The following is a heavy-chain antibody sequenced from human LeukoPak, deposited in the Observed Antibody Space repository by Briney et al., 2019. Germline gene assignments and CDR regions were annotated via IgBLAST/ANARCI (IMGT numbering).Heavy chain of an antibody. CDR3: ARVLKQQGSSAFDI. CDR2: INPNSGGT. J-gene: IGHJ3*02. CDR1: GYTFTDYY. V-gene: IGHV1-2*06. D-gene: IGHD6-13*01. Sequence: ASVKVSCKASGYTFTDYYMHWVRQAPGQGLEWMGRINPNSGGTNYAQKFQGRVTMTRDTSISTAYMELSRLRSDDTAVYYCARVLKQQGSSAFDIWGQGTMVTVSS.